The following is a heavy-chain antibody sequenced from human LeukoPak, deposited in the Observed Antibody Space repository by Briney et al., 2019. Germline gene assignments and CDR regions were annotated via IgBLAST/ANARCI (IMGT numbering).Heavy chain of an antibody. V-gene: IGHV1-2*02. CDR3: ARDYPPYSTYYYYGMDV. J-gene: IGHJ6*02. Sequence: GASVKVSCKASGYTFTGYYMHWVRQAPGQGLEWMGWINPNSSGTNYAQKFQGRVTMTRDTSISTAYMELSRLRSDDTAVYYCARDYPPYSTYYYYGMDVWGQGTTVTVSS. CDR1: GYTFTGYY. CDR2: INPNSSGT. D-gene: IGHD6-13*01.